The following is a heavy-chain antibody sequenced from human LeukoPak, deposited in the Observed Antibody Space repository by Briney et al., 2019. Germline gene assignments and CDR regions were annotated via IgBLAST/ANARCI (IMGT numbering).Heavy chain of an antibody. CDR2: ISYDGSNK. CDR1: GFTFSTYA. V-gene: IGHV3-30*04. D-gene: IGHD2-15*01. Sequence: GRSLRLPCAASGFTFSTYAMHWVRQAPGKGLEWVAVISYDGSNKYYADSVKGRFTISRDNSKNTLYLQMNSLRAEDTAVYYCARGLYCSGGSCGAFDIWGQGTMVTVSS. J-gene: IGHJ3*02. CDR3: ARGLYCSGGSCGAFDI.